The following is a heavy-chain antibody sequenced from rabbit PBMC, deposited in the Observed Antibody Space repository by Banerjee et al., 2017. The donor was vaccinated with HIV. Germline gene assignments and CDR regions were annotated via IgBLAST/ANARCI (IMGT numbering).Heavy chain of an antibody. CDR2: IYAGSSGST. Sequence: QEQLEESGGDLVKPEGSLTLTCTASGFSFSSGYYMCWVRQAPGKGLEWIACIYAGSSGSTYYASWAKGRFTISKTSSTTVTLQMTSLTAADTATYFCARDLAGAIGWNFNLWGQGTLVTVS. V-gene: IGHV1S45*01. D-gene: IGHD4-1*01. J-gene: IGHJ4*01. CDR1: GFSFSSGYY. CDR3: ARDLAGAIGWNFNL.